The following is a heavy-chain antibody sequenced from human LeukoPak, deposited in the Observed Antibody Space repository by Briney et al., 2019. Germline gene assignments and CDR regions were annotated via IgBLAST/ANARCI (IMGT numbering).Heavy chain of an antibody. V-gene: IGHV3-21*01. Sequence: GGSLRLSCTASGFTFNSYTISWVREAPGTGLEWASSISGSGNYIYLAASVKGRFTISRDDAQNSVYLQMNSLKDEDTAVYYCARSRTSSPYDKNLNFWGQGTLVIVSS. D-gene: IGHD1-14*01. CDR2: ISGSGNYI. CDR3: ARSRTSSPYDKNLNF. CDR1: GFTFNSYT. J-gene: IGHJ4*02.